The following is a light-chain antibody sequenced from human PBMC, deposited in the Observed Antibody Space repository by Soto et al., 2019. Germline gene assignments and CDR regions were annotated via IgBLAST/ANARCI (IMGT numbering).Light chain of an antibody. CDR2: GAS. CDR1: QSVSSNF. Sequence: ESVLSQSPGTLSLSPGEGATLSCRASQSVSSNFLAWYQRKPGQAPRLLMYGASSRATGIPDRFSGSGSGTDFTLTISRLEPEDFAVYYCQQYGSSPLTFGGGTKVEIK. CDR3: QQYGSSPLT. J-gene: IGKJ4*01. V-gene: IGKV3-20*01.